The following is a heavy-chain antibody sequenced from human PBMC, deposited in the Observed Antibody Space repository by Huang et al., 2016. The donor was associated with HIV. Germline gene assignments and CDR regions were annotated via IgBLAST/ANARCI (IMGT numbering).Heavy chain of an antibody. D-gene: IGHD5-18*01. CDR1: GGTFSSYA. Sequence: QVLLVQSGAEVRKPGSSVKVSCTAFGGTFSSYAISGVRQAPGQGLEWRGGIIPIFGTANYTKKFQGRVTITVDESTNTGYMELTRLTSEDTAVYYCARTAYSYGFRQGYNWFDPWGQGTPVTVSS. J-gene: IGHJ5*02. V-gene: IGHV1-69*13. CDR3: ARTAYSYGFRQGYNWFDP. CDR2: IIPIFGTA.